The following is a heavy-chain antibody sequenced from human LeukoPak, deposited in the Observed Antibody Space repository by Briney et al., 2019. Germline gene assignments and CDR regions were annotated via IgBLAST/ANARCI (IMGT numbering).Heavy chain of an antibody. CDR1: GFTVSSNY. CDR3: AKGRERSDWYNFDY. J-gene: IGHJ4*02. CDR2: IYPNGDA. V-gene: IGHV3-53*01. Sequence: PGGSLRLSCAASGFTVSSNYMNWVRQAPGKGLEWVSVIYPNGDAYYADSVKGRFTISKDNSKNTLFLQMNSLEVEDTAVYYCAKGRERSDWYNFDYWGQGTLVTVSS. D-gene: IGHD3-9*01.